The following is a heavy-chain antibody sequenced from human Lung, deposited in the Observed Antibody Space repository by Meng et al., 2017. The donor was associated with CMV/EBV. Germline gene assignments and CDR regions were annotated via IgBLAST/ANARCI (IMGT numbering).Heavy chain of an antibody. CDR2: ISSSSTI. V-gene: IGHV3-69-1*01. D-gene: IGHD5-24*01. CDR3: ARGNHGMATMGEWFEP. J-gene: IGHJ5*02. CDR1: GFTFSDYY. Sequence: GEXXKISCAASGFTFSDYYMNWVRQAPGKGLEWVSSISSSSTIYYADSVKGRFTISRDNAKNTLYLQVDRLRAEDTAIYYCARGNHGMATMGEWFEPWGQGTXVTVSS.